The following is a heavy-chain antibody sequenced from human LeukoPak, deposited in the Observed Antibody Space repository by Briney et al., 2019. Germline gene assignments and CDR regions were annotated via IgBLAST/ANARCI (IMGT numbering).Heavy chain of an antibody. CDR3: ARDQSIAVAGTPTDY. CDR1: GYTFTSYG. J-gene: IGHJ4*02. CDR2: ISAYNGNT. V-gene: IGHV1-18*01. Sequence: ASVKVSCKASGYTFTSYGISWVRQAPGQGLEWMGWISAYNGNTNYAQKLQGRVTMTTDTSTSTAYMELRSLRSDDTAVYHCARDQSIAVAGTPTDYWGQGTLVTVSS. D-gene: IGHD6-19*01.